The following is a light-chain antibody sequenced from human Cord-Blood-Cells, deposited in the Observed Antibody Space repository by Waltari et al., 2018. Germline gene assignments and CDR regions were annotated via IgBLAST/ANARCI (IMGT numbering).Light chain of an antibody. J-gene: IGLJ2*01. CDR2: QDS. V-gene: IGLV3-1*01. CDR3: QAGDSSTVV. CDR1: KLGDKY. Sequence: SYELTQPPSVSVSPGQTASITCSGDKLGDKYACWYQQKPGQSPVLVIYQDSRRPSGSPERVSGSNAGNTATLTISGTHAMDEADYYCQAGDSSTVVFGGGTKLTVL.